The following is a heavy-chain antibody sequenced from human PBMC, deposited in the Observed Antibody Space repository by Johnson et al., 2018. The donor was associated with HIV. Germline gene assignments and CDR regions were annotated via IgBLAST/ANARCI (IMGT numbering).Heavy chain of an antibody. V-gene: IGHV3-30*03. D-gene: IGHD3-22*01. CDR1: GFTFSSYG. CDR3: ARDGQDRDDAFDI. Sequence: QVQLVESGGGVVQPGRSLRLSCAASGFTFSSYGMDWVRQAPGQGLEWVAAISYDGSSQYYADAVKGRFTISRDNSKNTLYLQMNSLRAEDTAVYYCARDGQDRDDAFDIWGQGTMVTVSS. J-gene: IGHJ3*02. CDR2: ISYDGSSQ.